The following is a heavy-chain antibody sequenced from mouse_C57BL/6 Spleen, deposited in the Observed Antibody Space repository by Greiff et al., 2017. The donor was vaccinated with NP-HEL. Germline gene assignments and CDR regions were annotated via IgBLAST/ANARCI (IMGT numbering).Heavy chain of an antibody. Sequence: VQLVESGPGLVAPSQSLSITCTVSGFSLTSYAISWVRQPPGKGLEWLGVIWTGGGTNYNSALKSRLSISKDNSKSQVFLKMNSLQTDDTARYYCASHYYGSSYWYFDYWGQGTTLTVSS. CDR3: ASHYYGSSYWYFDY. D-gene: IGHD1-1*01. V-gene: IGHV2-9-1*01. J-gene: IGHJ2*01. CDR1: GFSLTSYA. CDR2: IWTGGGT.